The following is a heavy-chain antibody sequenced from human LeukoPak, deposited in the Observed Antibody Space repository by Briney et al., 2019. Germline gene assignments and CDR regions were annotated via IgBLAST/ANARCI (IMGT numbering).Heavy chain of an antibody. CDR3: ARWAARPGWFDP. Sequence: ASVKVSCKASGYTFTSYDINWVRQATGQGLEWMGWMNPNSGNTGYAQKFQGRATMTRNTSISTAYMELSSLRSEDTAVYYCARWAARPGWFDPWGQGTLVTVSS. CDR2: MNPNSGNT. V-gene: IGHV1-8*01. J-gene: IGHJ5*02. D-gene: IGHD6-6*01. CDR1: GYTFTSYD.